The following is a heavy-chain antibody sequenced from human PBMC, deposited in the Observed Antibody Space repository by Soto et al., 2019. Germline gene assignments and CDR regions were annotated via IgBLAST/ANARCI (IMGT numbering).Heavy chain of an antibody. J-gene: IGHJ5*01. CDR2: IYYSGST. D-gene: IGHD4-17*01. CDR1: GGSISSYY. V-gene: IGHV4-59*08. Sequence: PSETLSLTCTVSGGSISSYYWSWIRQPPGKGLEWIGYIYYSGSTNYNPSLKSRVTISVDTSKNQFSLKLSSVTAADTAVYYCASHDNGDYDFDSWGQGTLVTVSS. CDR3: ASHDNGDYDFDS.